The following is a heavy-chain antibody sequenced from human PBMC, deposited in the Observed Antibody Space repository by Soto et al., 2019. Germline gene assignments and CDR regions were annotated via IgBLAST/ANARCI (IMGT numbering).Heavy chain of an antibody. CDR1: GFTFSSYA. J-gene: IGHJ3*02. CDR2: ISGSGGST. CDR3: AKDGRVLLWFGSDI. Sequence: GGSLRLSCAASGFTFSSYAMSWVRQAPGKGLEWVSAISGSGGSTYYADSVKGRFTIPRDNSKNTLYLQMNSLRAEDTAVYYCAKDGRVLLWFGSDIWGQGTMVTVSS. D-gene: IGHD3-10*01. V-gene: IGHV3-23*01.